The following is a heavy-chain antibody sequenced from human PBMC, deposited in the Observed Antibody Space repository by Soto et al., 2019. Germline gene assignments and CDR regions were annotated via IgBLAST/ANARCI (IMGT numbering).Heavy chain of an antibody. J-gene: IGHJ4*02. CDR2: IYYSGST. Sequence: KTSETLSLTCTVSGGSISSGDYYWSWIRQPPGKGLEWIGYIYYSGSTYYNPSLKSRVTISVDTSKNQFSLKLSSVTAADTAVYYCARRYYDSSGPFDYWGQGTLVTVSS. D-gene: IGHD3-22*01. V-gene: IGHV4-30-4*01. CDR3: ARRYYDSSGPFDY. CDR1: GGSISSGDYY.